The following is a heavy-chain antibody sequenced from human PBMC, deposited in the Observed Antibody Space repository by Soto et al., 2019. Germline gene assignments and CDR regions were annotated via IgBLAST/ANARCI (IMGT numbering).Heavy chain of an antibody. CDR2: IVPSVDTT. Sequence: QVQLVQSGTEVKKPGASVKVSCKASGGTFSRSGFHWVRQAPGQGLEWMGMIVPSVDTTNYAQKFQARVTISADQFTSTVYMELRSLRSEDTTVYYCARCPQPPDTADHSSLDVWGQGTRVIVYS. CDR1: GGTFSRSG. D-gene: IGHD5-18*01. V-gene: IGHV1-69*18. CDR3: ARCPQPPDTADHSSLDV. J-gene: IGHJ6*02.